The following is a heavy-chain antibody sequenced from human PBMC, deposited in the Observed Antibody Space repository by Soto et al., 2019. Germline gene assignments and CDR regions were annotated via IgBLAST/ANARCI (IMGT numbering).Heavy chain of an antibody. CDR2: IRSSGGNT. Sequence: GGSLRLSCAASGFTFSDYGMSWVRQAPGKGLEWVSGIRSSGGNTYYADSVRGRFTISRDNSKNMLYLQLNSLSPEDTAVYHCAKDSGIVGDEGNFHFDSWGQGTLVTVSS. CDR1: GFTFSDYG. CDR3: AKDSGIVGDEGNFHFDS. J-gene: IGHJ4*02. D-gene: IGHD1-26*01. V-gene: IGHV3-23*01.